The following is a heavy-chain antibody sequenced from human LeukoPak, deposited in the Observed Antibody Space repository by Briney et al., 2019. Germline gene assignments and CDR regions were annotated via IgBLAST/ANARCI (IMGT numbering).Heavy chain of an antibody. CDR3: TRSVVVVVAHYWYFDL. CDR1: GFTVSSNY. Sequence: GGSLRLSCAASGFTVSSNYMSWVRQAPGKGLEWVSGIYSGGSTYYADSVKGRFTISRDNSKNTLYLQMNSLRAEDTAVYYCTRSVVVVVAHYWYFDLWGRGTLVTVSS. J-gene: IGHJ2*01. D-gene: IGHD2-15*01. CDR2: IYSGGST. V-gene: IGHV3-53*01.